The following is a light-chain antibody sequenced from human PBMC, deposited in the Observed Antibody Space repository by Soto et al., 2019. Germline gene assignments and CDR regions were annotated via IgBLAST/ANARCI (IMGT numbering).Light chain of an antibody. CDR1: QSVSSSY. CDR2: GAS. V-gene: IGKV3-20*01. Sequence: EIVLTQSPGTLSFSPGERATLSCRASQSVSSSYLAWYQQKPGQAPRLLIYGASSRATGIPDRFSGSGSGTAFTLTISRLEPEDFAVYYCQQYGSSPLYTFGQGTKLEIK. CDR3: QQYGSSPLYT. J-gene: IGKJ2*01.